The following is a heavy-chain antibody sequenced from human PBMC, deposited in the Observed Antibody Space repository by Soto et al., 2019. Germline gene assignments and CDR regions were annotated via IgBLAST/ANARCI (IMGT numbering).Heavy chain of an antibody. CDR2: IKQDASEK. J-gene: IGHJ5*02. CDR1: GFTFSKSW. Sequence: GGSLRLSCAASGFTFSKSWMSWVRQAPGKGPEWVANIKQDASEKYYVDSVKGRFTISRDNAENSLYLQMTSLRAEDTAVYHCARTLSAIPGESWGQGTLVTVSS. D-gene: IGHD2-21*01. CDR3: ARTLSAIPGES. V-gene: IGHV3-7*03.